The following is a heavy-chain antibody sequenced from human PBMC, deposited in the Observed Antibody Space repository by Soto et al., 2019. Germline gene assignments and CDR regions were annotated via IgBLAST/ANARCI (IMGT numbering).Heavy chain of an antibody. J-gene: IGHJ6*03. CDR3: ARGYCSSTSCYGGRYYYYYYMDV. D-gene: IGHD2-2*01. CDR1: GGTFSSYT. V-gene: IGHV1-69*02. CDR2: IIPILGIA. Sequence: GASVKVSCKASGGTFSSYTISWVRQAPGQGLEWMGRIIPILGIANYAQKFQGRVTITADKSTSTAYMELSSLRSEDTAVYHCARGYCSSTSCYGGRYYYYYYMDVWGKGTTVTVSS.